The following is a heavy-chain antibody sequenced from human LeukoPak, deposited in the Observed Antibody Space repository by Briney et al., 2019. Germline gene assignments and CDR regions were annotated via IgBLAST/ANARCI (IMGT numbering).Heavy chain of an antibody. CDR1: GFTVSSNY. V-gene: IGHV3-66*01. CDR2: IYSGGST. CDR3: ARRRPYCSGGSCYPYFDY. D-gene: IGHD2-15*01. J-gene: IGHJ4*02. Sequence: GGSLRLSCAASGFTVSSNYMSWVRQAPGKGLEWVSVIYSGGSTYYADSVKGRLTISRDNSKNTLYLQMNSLRAEDTAVYYCARRRPYCSGGSCYPYFDYWGQGTLVTVSS.